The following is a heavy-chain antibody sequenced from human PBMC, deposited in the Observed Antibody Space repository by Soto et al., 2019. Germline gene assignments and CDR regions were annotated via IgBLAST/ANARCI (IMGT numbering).Heavy chain of an antibody. CDR1: GFTFSDHY. J-gene: IGHJ6*03. CDR3: ARAFYYYYGSGSYYYYYYMDV. CDR2: TRNKANSYTT. D-gene: IGHD3-10*01. Sequence: GGSLRLSCAASGFTFSDHYMDWVRQAPGKGLEWVGRTRNKANSYTTEYAASVKGRFTISRDDSKNSLYLQMNSLKAEDTAVYYCARAFYYYYGSGSYYYYYYMDVWGKGTTVTVS. V-gene: IGHV3-72*01.